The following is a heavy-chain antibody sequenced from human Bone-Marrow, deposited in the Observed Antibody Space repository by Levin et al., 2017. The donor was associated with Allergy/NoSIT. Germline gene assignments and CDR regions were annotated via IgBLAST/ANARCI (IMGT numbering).Heavy chain of an antibody. D-gene: IGHD3-16*01. CDR1: GFTFSSYW. CDR3: ATDFLWGHS. CDR2: ISPDGSDT. V-gene: IGHV3-74*01. Sequence: PGGSLRLSCAASGFTFSSYWMHWVRQVTGKGLVWVSRISPDGSDTSYADSVQGRFTISRDNAKNTLFMQLNSLRADDTAVYYCATDFLWGHSWGRGTLVTVSS. J-gene: IGHJ5*02.